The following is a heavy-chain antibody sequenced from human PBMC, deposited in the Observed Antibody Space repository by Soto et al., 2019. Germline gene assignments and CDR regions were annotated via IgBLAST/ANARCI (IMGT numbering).Heavy chain of an antibody. Sequence: PGGSLRLSCAASGFTFDDYAMHWVRQAPGKGLEWVSGISWNSGSIGYADSVKGRFTISRDNAKNSLYLQMNSLRAEDTALYYCAKSGYCSSTSCYPGTHAARVPDYYMDVWGKGTTVTVSS. J-gene: IGHJ6*03. V-gene: IGHV3-9*01. CDR1: GFTFDDYA. D-gene: IGHD2-2*01. CDR3: AKSGYCSSTSCYPGTHAARVPDYYMDV. CDR2: ISWNSGSI.